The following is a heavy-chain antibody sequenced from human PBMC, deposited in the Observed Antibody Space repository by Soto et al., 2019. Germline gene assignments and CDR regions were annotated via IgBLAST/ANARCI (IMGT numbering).Heavy chain of an antibody. CDR1: GYTFTTYY. V-gene: IGHV1-46*01. CDR2: INPNGGST. D-gene: IGHD2-15*01. J-gene: IGHJ4*02. Sequence: QVQLVQSGAEVKKPGASVKVSCKASGYTFTTYYMHWVRQAPGQGLEWMGIINPNGGSTTYAQKFQVRVTMTRDTSTSTVYMALSSLRSAATAVYYCARAGYCSGGTCFHGNFDYWGQGTLVTVSS. CDR3: ARAGYCSGGTCFHGNFDY.